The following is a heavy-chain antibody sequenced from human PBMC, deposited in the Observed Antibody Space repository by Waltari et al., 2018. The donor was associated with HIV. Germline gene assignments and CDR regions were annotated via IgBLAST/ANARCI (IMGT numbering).Heavy chain of an antibody. CDR3: ARDLWPEDF. Sequence: EVQLVESGGGLVQPGGSLRLSCVASGFTFTSYYMSWVRQAPGEGLEWVANINQDGTKKFYVDSVKGRFTIYRDNAKNSVYLQINSRRAEDSAIYYCARDLWPEDFWGQGTLVTVSS. D-gene: IGHD2-21*01. J-gene: IGHJ4*02. CDR1: GFTFTSYY. V-gene: IGHV3-7*01. CDR2: INQDGTKK.